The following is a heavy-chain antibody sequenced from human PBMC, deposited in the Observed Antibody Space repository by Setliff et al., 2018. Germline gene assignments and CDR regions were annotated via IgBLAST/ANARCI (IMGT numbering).Heavy chain of an antibody. J-gene: IGHJ4*02. V-gene: IGHV4-4*07. CDR2: IYTSGST. Sequence: TSETLSLTCTVSGGSISSYYWGWIRQPPGKGLEWIGRIYTSGSTNYNPSLKSRVTMSVDTSKNQFSLKLSSVTAADTAVYYCARESRYYYDNLGTLDYWGQGTLVTVSS. CDR1: GGSISSYY. CDR3: ARESRYYYDNLGTLDY. D-gene: IGHD3-22*01.